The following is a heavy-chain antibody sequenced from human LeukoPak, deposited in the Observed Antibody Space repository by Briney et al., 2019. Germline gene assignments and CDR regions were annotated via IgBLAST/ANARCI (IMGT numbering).Heavy chain of an antibody. CDR1: GGSISSYY. J-gene: IGHJ5*02. V-gene: IGHV4-59*12. D-gene: IGHD3-10*01. CDR2: IYYSGST. Sequence: PSETLSLTCTVSGGSISSYYWSWIRQPPGKGLEWIGYIYYSGSTNYNPSLKSRVTISVDTSKNQFSLKLSSVTAADTAVYYCARVPRYRSYYYAINWFDPWGQGTLVTVSS. CDR3: ARVPRYRSYYYAINWFDP.